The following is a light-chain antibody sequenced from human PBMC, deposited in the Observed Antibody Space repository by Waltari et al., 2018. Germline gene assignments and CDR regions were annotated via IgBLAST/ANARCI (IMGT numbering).Light chain of an antibody. Sequence: QSVLTQPPSASGTPGQRVAISCSGSISNLGSNYLYWYQQPPVTAPKLLINRNNQRPSGVPDRFSASKYGTSASLAIDGLRSEDEAVYYCASWDESHYVFGSGTKVTVL. V-gene: IGLV1-47*01. CDR3: ASWDESHYV. CDR1: ISNLGSNY. CDR2: RNN. J-gene: IGLJ1*01.